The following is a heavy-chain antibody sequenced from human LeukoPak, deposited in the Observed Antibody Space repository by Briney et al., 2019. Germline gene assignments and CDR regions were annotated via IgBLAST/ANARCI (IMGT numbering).Heavy chain of an antibody. CDR3: ARDYGRSRDYGMDV. CDR2: INTDGSSA. D-gene: IGHD3-10*01. CDR1: GFTLSNYW. V-gene: IGHV3-74*01. J-gene: IGHJ6*02. Sequence: GSLRLSCAASGFTLSNYWMHWVRQAPGKGLVWVSRINTDGSSASYADSVKGRFTLSRDNAKNTLYLQMNSLRAEDTAMYYCARDYGRSRDYGMDVWGQGTTVTVS.